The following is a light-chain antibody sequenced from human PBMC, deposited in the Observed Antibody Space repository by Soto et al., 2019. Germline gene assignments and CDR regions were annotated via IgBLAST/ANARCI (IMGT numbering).Light chain of an antibody. CDR3: QSYDGRRSGSV. V-gene: IGLV1-40*01. Sequence: QSVLTQPPSVSGAPGQRVTISCTGSSSNIGAGYDVHWYQQLPGTAPKLLIYGNSNRPSGVPDRFSGSKSGTSASLAITGLQAEDEADYYGQSYDGRRSGSVFGGGTKLTVL. CDR2: GNS. J-gene: IGLJ3*02. CDR1: SSNIGAGYD.